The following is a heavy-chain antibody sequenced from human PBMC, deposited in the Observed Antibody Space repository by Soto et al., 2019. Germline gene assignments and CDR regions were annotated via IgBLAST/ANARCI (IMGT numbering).Heavy chain of an antibody. V-gene: IGHV3-30*18. Sequence: GGSLRLSCEASGFAFRSYAMHWVRQAPGKGLEWVGVISYDGGNIYYADSVKGRFTISRDNSKNTLYVQVKSLRPEDTAVYYCAKGVLSATIGPYAMDVWGQGTTVTVSS. CDR1: GFAFRSYA. J-gene: IGHJ6*02. CDR3: AKGVLSATIGPYAMDV. CDR2: ISYDGGNI. D-gene: IGHD3-16*01.